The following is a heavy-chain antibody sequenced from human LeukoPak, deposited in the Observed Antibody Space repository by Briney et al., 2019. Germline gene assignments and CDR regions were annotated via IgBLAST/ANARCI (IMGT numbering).Heavy chain of an antibody. Sequence: PSETLSLTCTVSGGSISSSSYYWGWIRQPPGKGLEWIGSIYYSGSTYYNPSLKSRVTISVDTSKNQFSLKLSSVTAADTAVYYCARGRSPVVALGYWGQGTLVTVSS. CDR3: ARGRSPVVALGY. D-gene: IGHD3-22*01. CDR2: IYYSGST. J-gene: IGHJ4*02. V-gene: IGHV4-39*07. CDR1: GGSISSSSYY.